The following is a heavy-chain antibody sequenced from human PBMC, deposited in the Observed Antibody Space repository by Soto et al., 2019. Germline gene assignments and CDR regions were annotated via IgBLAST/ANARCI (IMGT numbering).Heavy chain of an antibody. CDR2: INGDGSDT. V-gene: IGHV3-74*03. J-gene: IGHJ5*02. CDR1: GFDFNNYW. Sequence: PGGSLRLSCGASGFDFNNYWMHWVRQDPGKGLVWVSRINGDGSDTKYADSVKGRFTISRDNSKNTLYLQMNSLRAEDTAVYYCAKDPPYSSGWYLSWFDPWGQGTLVTVSS. CDR3: AKDPPYSSGWYLSWFDP. D-gene: IGHD6-19*01.